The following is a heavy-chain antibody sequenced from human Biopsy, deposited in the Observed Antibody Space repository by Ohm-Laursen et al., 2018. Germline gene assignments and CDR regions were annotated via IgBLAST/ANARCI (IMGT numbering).Heavy chain of an antibody. CDR3: AGDINNWNVNY. J-gene: IGHJ4*02. CDR1: GYTLTDLS. D-gene: IGHD1-20*01. CDR2: FAPENGKT. Sequence: ASVKVSCKVSGYTLTDLSMHWVRQAPGKGLEWMGVFAPENGKTIYAQKFQGRVTMTEDTSTDTAYMELSNLRSEDTAVYYCAGDINNWNVNYWGQGTLVIVSS. V-gene: IGHV1-24*01.